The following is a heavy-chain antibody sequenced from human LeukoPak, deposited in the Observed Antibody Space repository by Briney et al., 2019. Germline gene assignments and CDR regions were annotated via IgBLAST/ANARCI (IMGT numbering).Heavy chain of an antibody. CDR2: INHTGRT. D-gene: IGHD5-24*01. CDR3: ARHLGDEFAAFDI. J-gene: IGHJ3*02. CDR1: DYSINNGYY. V-gene: IGHV4-34*01. Sequence: SETLSLTCTVSDYSINNGYYWSYIRQPPGKGLEWIGEINHTGRTNYSPSLKSRVTISLDTSKNQFSLKLSSVTAADTAVYYCARHLGDEFAAFDIWGQGTMVTVSS.